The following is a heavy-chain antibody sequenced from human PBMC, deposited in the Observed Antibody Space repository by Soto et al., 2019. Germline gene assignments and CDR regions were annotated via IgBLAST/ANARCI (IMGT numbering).Heavy chain of an antibody. V-gene: IGHV1-18*01. Sequence: QGLLVQSGAEVKQPGASVKVSCKASGYSFTTYGISWVRQAPVQGLEWMGWISGYNGDTNNAQKFQDRVTMTIDRSTTTAYLELRSLTSDDTAVYYCAKNGHPPYYYYGMDVGGQGNTVTVSS. CDR2: ISGYNGDT. CDR1: GYSFTTYG. J-gene: IGHJ6*02. D-gene: IGHD2-8*01. CDR3: AKNGHPPYYYYGMDV.